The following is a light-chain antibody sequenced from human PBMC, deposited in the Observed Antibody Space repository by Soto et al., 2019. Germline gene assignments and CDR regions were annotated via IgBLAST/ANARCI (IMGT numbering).Light chain of an antibody. CDR2: SAS. CDR1: PGVTSDF. Sequence: EIVLTQSPGPLSLSPGERATLSCRASPGVTSDFLAWYQQTPGQAPRLLIHSASRRAAGITDRFSGSGSGTDFTLIISKLEPEDFAVYYCQQHGSSPPTFGQGTKLEI. V-gene: IGKV3-20*01. CDR3: QQHGSSPPT. J-gene: IGKJ2*01.